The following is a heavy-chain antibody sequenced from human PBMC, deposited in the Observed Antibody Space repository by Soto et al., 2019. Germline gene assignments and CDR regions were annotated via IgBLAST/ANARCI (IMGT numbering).Heavy chain of an antibody. J-gene: IGHJ5*02. D-gene: IGHD2-15*01. CDR3: VRHPTGFPNWIDP. CDR1: GGSISSSAYS. V-gene: IGHV4-39*01. CDR2: VYNSGI. Sequence: QMQLQESGPGLVKPSETLSLTCTVSGGSISSSAYSWGWIRQPPGKGLEWIGSVYNSGIDYNPSLMSRVSISVDTSKIQFSLRLTSVTAADTALYYCVRHPTGFPNWIDPWGQGILVIVSS.